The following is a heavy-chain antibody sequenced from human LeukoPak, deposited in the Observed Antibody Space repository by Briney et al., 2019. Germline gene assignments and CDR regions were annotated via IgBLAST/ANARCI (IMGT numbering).Heavy chain of an antibody. V-gene: IGHV3-11*01. Sequence: GGSLRLSCAASGFSFSEYYMAWIRQAPGKRLQWVSYISSTGYTTDYVDSVKGRFTISKDNAKNSLYLEMESLRAEDTAVYYCGRVAGVEFISVWGQGTLVTVSS. CDR2: ISSTGYTT. J-gene: IGHJ4*02. CDR3: GRVAGVEFISV. D-gene: IGHD2-15*01. CDR1: GFSFSEYY.